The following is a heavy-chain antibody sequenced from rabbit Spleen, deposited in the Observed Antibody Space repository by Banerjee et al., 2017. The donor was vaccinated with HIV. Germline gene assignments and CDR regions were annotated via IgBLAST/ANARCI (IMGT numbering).Heavy chain of an antibody. J-gene: IGHJ4*01. D-gene: IGHD3-1*01. Sequence: QEQLVEYGGGLVQPGGSLTLTCTASGFSFSSSYWICWVRQAPGKGLEWIACIATYSSGSTYYASWAKGRFTISKTSSTTVTLQMTSLTAADTATYFCARDVPGNSYYFGLWGPGTLVTVS. CDR2: IATYSSGST. CDR3: ARDVPGNSYYFGL. CDR1: GFSFSSSYW. V-gene: IGHV1S45*01.